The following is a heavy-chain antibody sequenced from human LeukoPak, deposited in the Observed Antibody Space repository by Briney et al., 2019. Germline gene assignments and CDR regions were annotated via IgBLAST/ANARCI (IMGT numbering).Heavy chain of an antibody. CDR3: ARSTAEENWFDP. J-gene: IGHJ5*02. D-gene: IGHD2-8*02. V-gene: IGHV3-30-3*01. CDR1: GFTFSSYA. CDR2: ISYDGSNK. Sequence: GRSLRLSCAASGFTFSSYAMDWVRQAPGKGLEWVAVISYDGSNKYYADSVKGRFTISRDNSKNTLYLQMNSLRAEDTAVYYCARSTAEENWFDPWGQGTLVTVSS.